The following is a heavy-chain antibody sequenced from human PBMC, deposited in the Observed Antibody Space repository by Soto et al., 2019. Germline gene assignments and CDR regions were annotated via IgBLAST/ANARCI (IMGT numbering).Heavy chain of an antibody. V-gene: IGHV1-69*13. Sequence: GPSVKVSCKASGGTFSSYAISWVRQAPGQGLEWMGGIIPIFGTANYAQKFQGRVTITADESTSTAYMELSSLRSEDTAVYYCARTRFKVGYCSSTSCQRLDYWGQGTLVTVSS. D-gene: IGHD2-2*01. CDR2: IIPIFGTA. CDR3: ARTRFKVGYCSSTSCQRLDY. CDR1: GGTFSSYA. J-gene: IGHJ4*02.